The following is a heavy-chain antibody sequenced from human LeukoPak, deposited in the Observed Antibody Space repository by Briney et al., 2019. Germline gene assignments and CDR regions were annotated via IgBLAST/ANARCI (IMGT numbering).Heavy chain of an antibody. J-gene: IGHJ4*02. V-gene: IGHV3-30*02. CDR3: AKDEVTSTSQQQLAWYFDY. D-gene: IGHD6-13*01. Sequence: GGSLRLSCAASGFIFSSYGMHWVRQAPGKGLEWVAFIRSDGSTKFYADSVKGRFTISRDNSKNTLFPQINSLRGEDTAVYYCAKDEVTSTSQQQLAWYFDYWGQGTLVTVSS. CDR2: IRSDGSTK. CDR1: GFIFSSYG.